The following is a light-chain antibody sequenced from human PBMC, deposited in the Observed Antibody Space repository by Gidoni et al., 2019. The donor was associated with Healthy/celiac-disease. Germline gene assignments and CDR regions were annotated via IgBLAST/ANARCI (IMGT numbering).Light chain of an antibody. CDR2: AAS. CDR1: QGISGS. CDR3: LQANSFPLT. V-gene: IGKV1-12*01. J-gene: IGKJ1*01. Sequence: DIQMTQSPSSVSASVGDRVTIACRASQGISGSLAWYQQKPGKAPKLLIYAASSLQSGVPSRFSGSGSGTDFTLTISSLQTEDFATYYCLQANSFPLTFGQGTKVDIK.